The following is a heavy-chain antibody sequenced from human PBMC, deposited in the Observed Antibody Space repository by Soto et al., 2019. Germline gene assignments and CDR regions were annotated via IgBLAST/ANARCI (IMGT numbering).Heavy chain of an antibody. Sequence: SSETLSLTCTVSGGSISSGGYYWSWIRQHPGKGLEWIGYIYYSGSTYYNPSLKSRVTISVDTSKNQFSLKLSSVTAADTAVYYCARETYYYDSSGYYYYYGMDVWGQGTTDTSP. CDR1: GGSISSGGYY. CDR2: IYYSGST. D-gene: IGHD3-22*01. CDR3: ARETYYYDSSGYYYYYGMDV. V-gene: IGHV4-31*03. J-gene: IGHJ6*02.